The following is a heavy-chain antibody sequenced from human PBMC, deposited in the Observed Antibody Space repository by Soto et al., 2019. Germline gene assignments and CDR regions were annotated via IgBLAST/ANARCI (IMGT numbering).Heavy chain of an antibody. CDR1: GFTFSSYW. CDR2: IKQDGSEK. D-gene: IGHD3-22*01. Sequence: LRLSCAASGFTFSSYWMSWVRQAPGKGLERVANIKQDGSEKYYVDSVKGRFTISRDNAKNSLYLQMNSLRAEDTAVYYCAREDSSGHDAFDIWGQGTMVTVSS. J-gene: IGHJ3*02. V-gene: IGHV3-7*05. CDR3: AREDSSGHDAFDI.